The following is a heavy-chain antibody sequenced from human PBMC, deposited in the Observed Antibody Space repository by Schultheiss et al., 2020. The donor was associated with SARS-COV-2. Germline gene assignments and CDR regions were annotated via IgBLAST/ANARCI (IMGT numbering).Heavy chain of an antibody. CDR3: ARSSGRLWFGELSFSFDI. V-gene: IGHV4-61*02. D-gene: IGHD3-10*01. J-gene: IGHJ3*02. Sequence: SETLSLTCTVSGGSISSGSYYWSWIRQPAGKGLEWIGRIYTSGSTNYNPSLKSRVTISVDTSKNQFSLKLSSVTAADTAVYYCARSSGRLWFGELSFSFDIWGQGTIVTVSS. CDR1: GGSISSGSYY. CDR2: IYTSGST.